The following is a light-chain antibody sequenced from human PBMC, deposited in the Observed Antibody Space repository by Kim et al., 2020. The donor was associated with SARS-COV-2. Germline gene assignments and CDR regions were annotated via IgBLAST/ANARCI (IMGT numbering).Light chain of an antibody. CDR3: QQRSNLIT. CDR1: QSVSSY. V-gene: IGKV3-11*01. J-gene: IGKJ5*01. Sequence: SLSPGERATLYCRASQSVSSYLAWYQQKPGQALRLLIYDVSSRATGIPARFSGSGSGTDFTLTISSLEPEDFAVYYCQQRSNLITFGQGTRLEIK. CDR2: DVS.